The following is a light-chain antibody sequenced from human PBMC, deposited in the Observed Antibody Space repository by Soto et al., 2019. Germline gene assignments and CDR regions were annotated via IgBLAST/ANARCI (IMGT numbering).Light chain of an antibody. J-gene: IGLJ1*01. CDR2: EVT. Sequence: QSVLTQPASLSGSPGQSSTISCTGTSSDIGGSKYVSWYQQHPGKAPKLMIYEVTYRPSGVSDRFSGSKSGNTASLTVSGLQAEHEADYYCSSYTSSGTLYVFGTGTKVTVL. CDR3: SSYTSSGTLYV. V-gene: IGLV2-14*01. CDR1: SSDIGGSKY.